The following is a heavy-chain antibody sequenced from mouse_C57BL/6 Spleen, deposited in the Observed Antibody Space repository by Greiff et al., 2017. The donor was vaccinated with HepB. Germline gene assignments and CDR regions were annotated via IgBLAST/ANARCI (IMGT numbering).Heavy chain of an antibody. CDR3: ARFGYYGSGGYAMDY. CDR2: IDPSDSYT. D-gene: IGHD1-1*01. V-gene: IGHV1-50*01. Sequence: QVQLQQPGAELVKPGASVKLSCKASGYTFTSYWMQWVKQRPGQGLEWIGEIDPSDSYTNYNQKFKGKATLTVDTSSSTAYMQLSSLTSEDSAVYYGARFGYYGSGGYAMDYWGQGTSVTVSS. J-gene: IGHJ4*01. CDR1: GYTFTSYW.